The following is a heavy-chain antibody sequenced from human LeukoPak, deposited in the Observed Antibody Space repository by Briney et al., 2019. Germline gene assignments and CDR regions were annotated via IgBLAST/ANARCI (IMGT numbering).Heavy chain of an antibody. CDR1: GYTFTGYY. V-gene: IGHV1-18*04. CDR2: ISAYNGNT. J-gene: IGHJ5*02. D-gene: IGHD3-10*01. CDR3: ARDFEWFGESNWFDP. Sequence: ASVKVSCKASGYTFTGYYIHWMRQAPGQGLEWMGWISAYNGNTNYAQKLQGRVTMTTDTSTSTAYMELRSLRSDDTAVYYCARDFEWFGESNWFDPWGQGTLVTVSS.